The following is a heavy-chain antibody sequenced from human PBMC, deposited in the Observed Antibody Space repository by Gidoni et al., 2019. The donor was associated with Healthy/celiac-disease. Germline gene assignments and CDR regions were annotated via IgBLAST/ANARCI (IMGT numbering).Heavy chain of an antibody. Sequence: QLQLQESGPGLEKPSETLSLTCTVPGGSISSSSYYWGWIRQPPGKGLVWIGRIYYSGSTYYNPSLKSRVTISVDTSTNQFSLKLSSVTAADTAVYYCFGSSWYFDYWGQGTLVTVSS. CDR3: FGSSWYFDY. CDR1: GGSISSSSYY. CDR2: IYYSGST. V-gene: IGHV4-39*01. D-gene: IGHD6-13*01. J-gene: IGHJ4*02.